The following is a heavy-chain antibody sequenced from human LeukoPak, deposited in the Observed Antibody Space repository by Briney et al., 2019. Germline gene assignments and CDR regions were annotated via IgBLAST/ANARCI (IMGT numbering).Heavy chain of an antibody. D-gene: IGHD4-23*01. J-gene: IGHJ4*02. CDR2: IYTSGST. CDR3: ASSTMVVTPLSDHIDY. V-gene: IGHV4-61*02. Sequence: SQTLSLTCTVSGGSISSGSYYWSWIRQPAGKGLEWIGRIYTSGSTNYNPSLKSRVTISVDTSKNQFPLKLSSVTAADTAVYYCASSTMVVTPLSDHIDYWSQGTLVTVSS. CDR1: GGSISSGSYY.